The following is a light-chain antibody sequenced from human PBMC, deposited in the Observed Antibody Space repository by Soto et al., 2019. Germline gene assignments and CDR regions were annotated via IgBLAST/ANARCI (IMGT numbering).Light chain of an antibody. CDR1: QSVSSSF. V-gene: IGKV3-20*01. CDR3: QQYDSSPLT. CDR2: GAS. Sequence: EIVLTQSPGTLSLSPGERATLSCRASQSVSSSFLAWYQQKPGQAPRLLIYGASSRATGIPDRFSGSGSGTDFTLPISRLEPEDFAVYYWQQYDSSPLTFGGGTKVEIK. J-gene: IGKJ4*01.